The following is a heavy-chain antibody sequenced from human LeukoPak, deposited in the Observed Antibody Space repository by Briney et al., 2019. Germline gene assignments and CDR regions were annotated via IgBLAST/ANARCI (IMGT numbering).Heavy chain of an antibody. D-gene: IGHD1-26*01. CDR3: ARGRRERPDY. J-gene: IGHJ4*02. CDR1: GGSISSYY. V-gene: IGHV4-59*01. CDR2: IYYSGST. Sequence: SETLSLTCTVSGGSISSYYWSLIRQPPGKGLEWIGYIYYSGSTNYNPSLKSRVTISVDTSKNQFSLKLSSVTAADTAVYYCARGRRERPDYWGQGTLVTVSS.